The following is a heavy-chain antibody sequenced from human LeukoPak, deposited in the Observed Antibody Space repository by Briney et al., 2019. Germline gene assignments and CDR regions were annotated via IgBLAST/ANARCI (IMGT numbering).Heavy chain of an antibody. Sequence: SETLSLTCTVSGGSISSSSYYWGWIRQPPGKGLEWIGSIYYSGSTYYNPSLKSRVTISVDTSKNQSSLKLSSVTAADTAVYYCARCVSGYSLGYYYMDVWGKGTTVTISS. CDR3: ARCVSGYSLGYYYMDV. CDR2: IYYSGST. D-gene: IGHD3-22*01. CDR1: GGSISSSSYY. V-gene: IGHV4-39*07. J-gene: IGHJ6*03.